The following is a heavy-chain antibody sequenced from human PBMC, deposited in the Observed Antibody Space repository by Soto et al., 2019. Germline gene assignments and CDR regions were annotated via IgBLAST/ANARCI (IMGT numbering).Heavy chain of an antibody. CDR2: ISAYNGNT. V-gene: IGHV1-18*01. Sequence: ASVKVSCKASGYTFTSYGISWVRQAPGQGLEWMGWISAYNGNTNYAQKLQGRVTMTTDTSTSTAYMELRSLRSEDTAVYYCARHPETIYYYYYGMDVWSQGTTVTVSS. CDR1: GYTFTSYG. CDR3: ARHPETIYYYYYGMDV. J-gene: IGHJ6*02.